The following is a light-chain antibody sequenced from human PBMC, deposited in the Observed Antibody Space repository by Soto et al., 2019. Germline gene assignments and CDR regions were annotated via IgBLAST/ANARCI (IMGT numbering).Light chain of an antibody. V-gene: IGKV3-20*01. CDR1: QTISSNN. Sequence: EIVLTQSPGTLYVSPGEIATLSCRASQTISSNNLAWYQQKPGQAPSLLIYGTSSRATGIPDRFSGSGSGTDFTLTISRLEPEDSAIYYCQQYGSWTFGQGTKVEI. CDR3: QQYGSWT. J-gene: IGKJ1*01. CDR2: GTS.